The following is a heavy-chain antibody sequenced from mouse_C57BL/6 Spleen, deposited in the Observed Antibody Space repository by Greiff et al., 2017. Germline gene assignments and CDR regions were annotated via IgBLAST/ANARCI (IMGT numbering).Heavy chain of an antibody. CDR1: GYTFTDYE. CDR3: TRCRPTVVDYYAMAY. J-gene: IGHJ4*01. V-gene: IGHV1-15*01. D-gene: IGHD1-1*01. CDR2: IDPETGGT. Sequence: QVQLQQSGAELVRPGASVTLSCKASGYTFTDYEMHWVKQTPVHGLEWIGAIDPETGGTAYNQKFKGKAILTADKSSSTAYMELRSLTSEDSAVYYCTRCRPTVVDYYAMAYWGQGTSVTVSS.